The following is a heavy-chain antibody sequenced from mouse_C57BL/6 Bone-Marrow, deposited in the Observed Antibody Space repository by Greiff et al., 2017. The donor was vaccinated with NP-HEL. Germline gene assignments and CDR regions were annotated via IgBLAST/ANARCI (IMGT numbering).Heavy chain of an antibody. D-gene: IGHD1-1*01. J-gene: IGHJ2*01. CDR1: GFNIKDYY. CDR3: TTDYYGSSWRDY. CDR2: IDPEDGDT. V-gene: IGHV14-1*01. Sequence: EVQLQQSGAELVRPGASVKLSCTPSGFNIKDYYMHWVKQRPEQGLEWIGRIDPEDGDTEYAPKFQGKATMTADTSSNTAYLQLSSLTSEDTAVYYCTTDYYGSSWRDYWGQGTTLTVSS.